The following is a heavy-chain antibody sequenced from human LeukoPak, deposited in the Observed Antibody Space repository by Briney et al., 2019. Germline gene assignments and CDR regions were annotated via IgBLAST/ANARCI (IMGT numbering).Heavy chain of an antibody. CDR2: INHSGST. CDR1: GGSFSGYY. CDR3: AGATIAAAGNYYYYYMDV. Sequence: PSETLSLTCAVYGGSFSGYYWSWIRQPPGKGLEWIGEINHSGSTNYNPSLKSRVTMSVDTSKNQFSLKLTSVTAADTAVYYCAGATIAAAGNYYYYYMDVWGKGTTVTVSS. J-gene: IGHJ6*03. D-gene: IGHD6-13*01. V-gene: IGHV4-34*01.